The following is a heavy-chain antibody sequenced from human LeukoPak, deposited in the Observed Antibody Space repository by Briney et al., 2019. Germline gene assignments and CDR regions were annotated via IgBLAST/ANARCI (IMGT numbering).Heavy chain of an antibody. D-gene: IGHD2-2*01. V-gene: IGHV1-2*02. CDR3: ARVKPAAN. CDR2: INPNSGGA. J-gene: IGHJ4*02. Sequence: GASVKVSFKASGYIFTAYPIHGLRQAPAQGLEWMGWINPNSGGAKYAQKFQGRVTMHRDTSISKAYMELSRLRSDDTAVYYCARVKPAANWGQGTLVTVSS. CDR1: GYIFTAYP.